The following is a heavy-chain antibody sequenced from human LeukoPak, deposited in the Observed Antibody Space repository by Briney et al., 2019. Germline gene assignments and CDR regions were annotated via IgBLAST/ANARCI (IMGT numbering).Heavy chain of an antibody. J-gene: IGHJ4*02. CDR2: IIPIFGTA. CDR3: AYYCRKGYRFDY. D-gene: IGHD2-15*01. V-gene: IGHV1-69*05. Sequence: SVKVSCKASGGTFSSYAIGWVRQAPGQGLEWMGGIIPIFGTANYAQKFQGRVTITTDESTSTAYMELSSLRSKDTAGYYCAYYCRKGYRFDYWGQGTLVNVSS. CDR1: GGTFSSYA.